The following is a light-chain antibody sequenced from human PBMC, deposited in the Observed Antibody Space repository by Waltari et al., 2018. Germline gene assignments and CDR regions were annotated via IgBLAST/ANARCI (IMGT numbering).Light chain of an antibody. CDR3: QQLNSYPET. V-gene: IGKV1-9*01. CDR2: AAS. CDR1: QGISRY. Sequence: DIQLTQSPSFLSASVGDRVTLTCRASQGISRYLAWYQQKPGKAPNLLIYAASTLQSGVPSRFSGSGSGTEFTLTISSLQPEDFATYYCQQLNSYPETFGQGTRLDIK. J-gene: IGKJ5*01.